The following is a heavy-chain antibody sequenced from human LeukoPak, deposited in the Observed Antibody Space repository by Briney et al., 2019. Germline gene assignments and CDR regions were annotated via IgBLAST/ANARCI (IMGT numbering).Heavy chain of an antibody. CDR1: GGSISSSSYY. V-gene: IGHV4-39*07. Sequence: SETLSLTCTVSGGSISSSSYYWSWIRQPPGKGLEWIGEINHSGSTNYNPSLKSRVTISVDTSKNQFSLKLSSVTAADTAVYYCAREGGSYRSFDYWGQGTLVTVSS. CDR3: AREGGSYRSFDY. CDR2: INHSGST. D-gene: IGHD1-26*01. J-gene: IGHJ4*02.